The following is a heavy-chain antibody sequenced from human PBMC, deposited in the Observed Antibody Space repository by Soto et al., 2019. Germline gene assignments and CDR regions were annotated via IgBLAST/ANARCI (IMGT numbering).Heavy chain of an antibody. CDR1: GFTFTSYG. CDR3: ARERYYVGSGTYDDGMDV. CDR2: ISIYNDNT. J-gene: IGHJ6*02. V-gene: IGHV1-18*04. D-gene: IGHD3-10*01. Sequence: VASVKVSCKASGFTFTSYGISWVRQAPGQGLEWMAWISIYNDNTKYAQKFQGRITMTTDTSTSTAYMELRSLRSDDTAVYSCARERYYVGSGTYDDGMDVWGQGTTVTVSS.